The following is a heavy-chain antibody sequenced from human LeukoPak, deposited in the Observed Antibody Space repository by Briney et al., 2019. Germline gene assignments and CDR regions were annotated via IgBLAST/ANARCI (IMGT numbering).Heavy chain of an antibody. CDR1: GGSISSGGYY. Sequence: SETLSLTCTVSGGSISSGGYYWSWIRQHPGKGLEWIGYIYYSGSTYYNPSLKSRVTISVDTSKNQFSLKLSSVTAADTAVYYCARAALYYDFWSGYYTSPGSAYFDYWGQGTLVTVSS. V-gene: IGHV4-31*03. J-gene: IGHJ4*02. CDR3: ARAALYYDFWSGYYTSPGSAYFDY. D-gene: IGHD3-3*01. CDR2: IYYSGST.